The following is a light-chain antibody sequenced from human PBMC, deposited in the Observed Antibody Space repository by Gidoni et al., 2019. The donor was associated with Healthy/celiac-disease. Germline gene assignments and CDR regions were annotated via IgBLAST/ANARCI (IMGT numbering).Light chain of an antibody. V-gene: IGLV3-1*01. J-gene: IGLJ2*01. CDR1: KLGDKY. CDR2: QDS. Sequence: SYELTQPPSVSVSPGQTASITCSGDKLGDKYACWYPQKPGQYPVLVIYQDSKRPSGITERFSGSNSGNTATLTISGTQAMDEADYYCQAWDSSTVVFGGGTKLTVL. CDR3: QAWDSSTVV.